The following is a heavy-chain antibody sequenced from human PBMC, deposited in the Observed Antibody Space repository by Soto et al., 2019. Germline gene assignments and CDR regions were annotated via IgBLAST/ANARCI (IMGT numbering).Heavy chain of an antibody. CDR2: IYYSGST. D-gene: IGHD4-17*01. CDR1: GGTINRGDYY. Sequence: QVQLQESGPGLVKTSQTQSLTCTVTGGTINRGDYYWSWIRQPPGKGLDYIGYIYYSGSTYYNPSLKSRVTISVDTSKNQFSLRLSSVTAADTAVYFCAREKDYGDYDNWYFDLWGRGTLVTVSS. J-gene: IGHJ2*01. CDR3: AREKDYGDYDNWYFDL. V-gene: IGHV4-30-4*01.